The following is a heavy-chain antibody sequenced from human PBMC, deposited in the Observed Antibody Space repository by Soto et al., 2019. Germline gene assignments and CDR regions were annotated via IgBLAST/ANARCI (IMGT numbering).Heavy chain of an antibody. CDR3: ARLLKKYSSSWWATAAQNHYVYGMHV. V-gene: IGHV5-51*01. Sequence: GESLKISCKGSGYSFTSYWIGWVRQMPGKGLEWMGIIYPGDSDTRYSPSFQGQVTISADKSISTAYLQWSSLKASDTAMYYCARLLKKYSSSWWATAAQNHYVYGMHVWCQGATLTVSS. D-gene: IGHD6-13*01. CDR2: IYPGDSDT. CDR1: GYSFTSYW. J-gene: IGHJ6*02.